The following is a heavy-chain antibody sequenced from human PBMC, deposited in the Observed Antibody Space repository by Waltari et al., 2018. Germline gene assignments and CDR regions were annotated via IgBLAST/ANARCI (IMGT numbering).Heavy chain of an antibody. V-gene: IGHV1-69*12. CDR1: GGTFSSYA. CDR3: AREGPTVEGGAFDI. J-gene: IGHJ3*02. CDR2: IIPIFGTA. Sequence: QVQLVQSGAEVKKPGSSVKVSCKTSGGTFSSYALIWVRQAPGQGLEWMGGIIPIFGTANYAQKFQGRVTITADESTSTAYMELSSLRSEDMAVYYCAREGPTVEGGAFDIWGQGTMVTVSS. D-gene: IGHD4-17*01.